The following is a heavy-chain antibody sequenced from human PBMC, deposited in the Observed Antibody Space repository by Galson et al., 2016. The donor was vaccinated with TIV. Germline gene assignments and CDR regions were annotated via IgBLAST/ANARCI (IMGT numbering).Heavy chain of an antibody. CDR2: ISPLFGTT. J-gene: IGHJ4*02. Sequence: SVKVSCKASGVIFSSNAFNWVRQAPGHGLEWVGGISPLFGTTNYAQRFQGRVTFTTGASKTTAYMELTSLTSEDTAVYYCARSDKYYVERAGFDYWGQGTLVTVSS. CDR1: GVIFSSNA. CDR3: ARSDKYYVERAGFDY. V-gene: IGHV1-69*05. D-gene: IGHD3-16*01.